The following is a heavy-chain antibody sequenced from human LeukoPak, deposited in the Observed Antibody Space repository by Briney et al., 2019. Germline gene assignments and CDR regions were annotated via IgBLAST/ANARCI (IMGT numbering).Heavy chain of an antibody. CDR3: ARLEIAAAGNRWFDP. Sequence: SETLSLTCTVSGDSISSYHWSWIRQPPGKGLEWIGYISYSGGPNYNPSHKSRVTISVDTSKNQFSLKLSSVTAADTAVYYCARLEIAAAGNRWFDPWGQGTLVTVSS. J-gene: IGHJ5*02. CDR1: GDSISSYH. D-gene: IGHD6-13*01. V-gene: IGHV4-59*12. CDR2: ISYSGGP.